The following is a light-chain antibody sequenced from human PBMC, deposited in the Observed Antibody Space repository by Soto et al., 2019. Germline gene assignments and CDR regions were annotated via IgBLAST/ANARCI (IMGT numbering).Light chain of an antibody. CDR2: TND. CDR1: RSNIGTNT. CDR3: AAWDDSLNGQV. J-gene: IGLJ1*01. Sequence: QSVLTQPPSASGTPGQRVSISCSGSRSNIGTNTVNWYQQLPGTAPKLLIYTNDERPSGVPDRFSGSKSGTSASLAISGLQSEDEADYDCAAWDDSLNGQVFGTGTKVTVL. V-gene: IGLV1-44*01.